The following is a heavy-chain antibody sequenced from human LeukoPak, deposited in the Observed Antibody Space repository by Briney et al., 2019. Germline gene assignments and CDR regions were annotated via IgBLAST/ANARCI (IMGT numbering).Heavy chain of an antibody. J-gene: IGHJ6*02. CDR3: ARGADFDWLWGYYYGMDV. CDR2: IYYTGST. D-gene: IGHD3-9*01. V-gene: IGHV4-59*01. CDR1: GGSISSYY. Sequence: SETLSLTCTVSGGSISSYYWSWIRQPPGKGLECIGYIYYTGSTNYNPSLKSRVTISVDTSKNQFSLKLSSVTAADTAVYYCARGADFDWLWGYYYGMDVWGQGTTVTVSS.